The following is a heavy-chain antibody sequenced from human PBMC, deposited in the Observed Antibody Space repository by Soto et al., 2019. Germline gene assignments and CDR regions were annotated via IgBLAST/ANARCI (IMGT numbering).Heavy chain of an antibody. D-gene: IGHD6-13*01. CDR2: INSDGSST. CDR1: GFTFSSYW. J-gene: IGHJ6*02. V-gene: IGHV3-74*01. Sequence: PGGSLRLSCAASGFTFSSYWMHWVRQAPGKGLVWVSRINSDGSSTSYADSVKGRFTISRDNAKNTLYLQMNRLRAEDTAVYYCARVLAAAGTYYYYGMDVWGQGTTVTVSS. CDR3: ARVLAAAGTYYYYGMDV.